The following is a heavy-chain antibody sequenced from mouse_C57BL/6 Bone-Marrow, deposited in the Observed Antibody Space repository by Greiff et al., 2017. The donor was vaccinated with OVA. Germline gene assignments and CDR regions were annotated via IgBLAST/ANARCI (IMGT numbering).Heavy chain of an antibody. CDR1: GFTFSSYA. Sequence: EVMLVESGGGLVKPGGSLKLSCAASGFTFSSYAMSWVRQTPEKRLEWVATISDGGSYTYYPDNVKGRFTISRDNAKNNLYLQMSHLKSEDTAMYYCASYDYDEEYYFDYWGQGTTLTVSS. CDR2: ISDGGSYT. V-gene: IGHV5-4*03. CDR3: ASYDYDEEYYFDY. D-gene: IGHD2-4*01. J-gene: IGHJ2*01.